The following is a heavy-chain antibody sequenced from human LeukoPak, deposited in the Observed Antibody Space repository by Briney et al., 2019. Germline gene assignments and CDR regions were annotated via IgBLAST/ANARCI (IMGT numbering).Heavy chain of an antibody. Sequence: PSETLSLTCTVSGGSISGYYWSWIRQPAGKGLEWIGRIYTSGSTNNNPSLKSRVTISVDTSKNQFSLKLSSVTAADTAVYYCASRPPYCGGDCYPYYFDYWGQGTLVTVSS. V-gene: IGHV4-4*07. CDR3: ASRPPYCGGDCYPYYFDY. D-gene: IGHD2-21*02. J-gene: IGHJ4*02. CDR2: IYTSGST. CDR1: GGSISGYY.